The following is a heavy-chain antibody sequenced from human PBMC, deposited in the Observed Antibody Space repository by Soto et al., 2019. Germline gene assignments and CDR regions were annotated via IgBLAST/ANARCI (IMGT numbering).Heavy chain of an antibody. CDR1: GDTFTNYD. Sequence: ASVKVSCKASGDTFTNYDIHWVRQAPGQGLEWMGTVNPSGGHTTYAQHFLGRVTMTRDTSTSTLYMELTSLTSDDTAVYYCARGGQVVVVTAALDYWGQGTLVTVSS. CDR2: VNPSGGHT. D-gene: IGHD2-21*02. CDR3: ARGGQVVVVTAALDY. V-gene: IGHV1-46*01. J-gene: IGHJ4*02.